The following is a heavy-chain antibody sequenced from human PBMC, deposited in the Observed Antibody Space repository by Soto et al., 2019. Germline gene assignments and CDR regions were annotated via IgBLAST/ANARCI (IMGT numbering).Heavy chain of an antibody. V-gene: IGHV1-69*12. CDR1: GGTFSSYA. Sequence: QVQLVQSGAEVKKPGSSVKVSCKASGGTFSSYAISWVRQAPGQGLEWMGGIIPIFGTANYAQKFQGRVKITADESTSTGYMELRSLRSEYTAVYYCASDCSDSSGPNFDYWGQGPLVTVYS. D-gene: IGHD3-22*01. CDR2: IIPIFGTA. CDR3: ASDCSDSSGPNFDY. J-gene: IGHJ4*02.